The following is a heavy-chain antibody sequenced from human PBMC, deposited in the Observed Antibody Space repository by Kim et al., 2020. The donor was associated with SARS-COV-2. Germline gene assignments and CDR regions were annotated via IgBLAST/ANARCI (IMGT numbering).Heavy chain of an antibody. V-gene: IGHV4-4*09. Sequence: YNPSLKSRVTISVDTSKNQFSLKLSSVTAADTAVYYCARFPIRRDGYLDYWGQGTLVTVSS. D-gene: IGHD3-16*01. CDR3: ARFPIRRDGYLDY. J-gene: IGHJ4*02.